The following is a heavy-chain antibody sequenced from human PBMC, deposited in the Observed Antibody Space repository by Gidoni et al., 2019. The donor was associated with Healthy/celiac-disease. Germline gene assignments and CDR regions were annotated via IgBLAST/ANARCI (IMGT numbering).Heavy chain of an antibody. CDR1: GYSCTSDW. Sequence: EEQLVQSGAEVKKPGESLRISCKGSGYSCTSDWSSWVRQMPGKGLAWMGRIDPGASYTHYSPSFQGHVPISADKSISTAYLLWSSLKASDTAMYYCARVETYDFWSGYYQNFDYWGQGTLVTVSS. CDR2: IDPGASYT. D-gene: IGHD3-3*01. CDR3: ARVETYDFWSGYYQNFDY. J-gene: IGHJ4*02. V-gene: IGHV5-10-1*03.